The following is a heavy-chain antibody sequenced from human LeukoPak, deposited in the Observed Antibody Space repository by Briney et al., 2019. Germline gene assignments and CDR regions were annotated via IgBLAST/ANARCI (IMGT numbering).Heavy chain of an antibody. V-gene: IGHV4-38-2*01. Sequence: PSETLSLTCAVSGYSISSDYYWGWIRQPPGKGLEWIGSFYYSGSTYYNPSLKSRLTISVDTSKNLFYLKLSSVTAADTAVYYCARLGTNYPFDYWGQGTLVTVSS. CDR3: ARLGTNYPFDY. D-gene: IGHD1-7*01. J-gene: IGHJ4*02. CDR2: FYYSGST. CDR1: GYSISSDYY.